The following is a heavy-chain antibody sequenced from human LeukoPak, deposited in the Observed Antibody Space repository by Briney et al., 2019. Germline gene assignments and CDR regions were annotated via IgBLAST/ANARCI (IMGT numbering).Heavy chain of an antibody. V-gene: IGHV4-59*08. Sequence: SETLSLTCTVSGGSISSYYWSWIRQPPGKGLEWIGYIYYGGSTNYNPSLKSRVTISIDTSKNQFSLKLSSLTAADTAVYYCARASGYYDLDYWGQGTLVTVSS. CDR3: ARASGYYDLDY. D-gene: IGHD3-22*01. CDR2: IYYGGST. CDR1: GGSISSYY. J-gene: IGHJ4*02.